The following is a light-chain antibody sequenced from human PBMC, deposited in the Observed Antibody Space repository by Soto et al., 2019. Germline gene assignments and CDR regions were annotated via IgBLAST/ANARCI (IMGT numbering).Light chain of an antibody. CDR2: KAS. CDR1: QSISSW. CDR3: QQYNSPPWT. V-gene: IGKV1-5*03. J-gene: IGKJ1*01. Sequence: DIQMTQSPSTLSASVGDRVTITCRASQSISSWLAWYQQKPGKAPKLLSYKASCLESGVPSRFSGSGSGTEFPLTISSLQPDDFATYYCQQYNSPPWTFGQGTKVEIK.